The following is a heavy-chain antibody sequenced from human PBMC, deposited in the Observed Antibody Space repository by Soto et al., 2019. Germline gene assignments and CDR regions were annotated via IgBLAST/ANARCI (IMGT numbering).Heavy chain of an antibody. Sequence: EVQLVESGGGLFKPGGSLRLSCAASGFTFSSYSMNWGRQAPGKGLEWVSSISSSSSYIYYSDSVKGRFTISRDNAKNSLYLQMNSLRAEDTAVYYCARDGGRWLQSGVDYWGQGTLVTVSS. V-gene: IGHV3-21*01. CDR3: ARDGGRWLQSGVDY. CDR2: ISSSSSYI. J-gene: IGHJ4*02. CDR1: GFTFSSYS. D-gene: IGHD3-16*01.